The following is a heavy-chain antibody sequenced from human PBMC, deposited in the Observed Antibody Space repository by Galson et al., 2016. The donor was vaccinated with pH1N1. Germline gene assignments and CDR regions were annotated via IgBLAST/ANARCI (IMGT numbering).Heavy chain of an antibody. V-gene: IGHV2-5*08. J-gene: IGHJ3*01. CDR2: IYWDDDK. D-gene: IGHD3-10*01. Sequence: PALVKPPQTLTLTCTFSGFSIHSSGMGVGWIRQPPGQALEWLAIIYWDDDKRYSLSLKSRLTISKDTSKNQVVLTMTNMDPVDTGTYYCAHREVMITNAFDFWGRGTMVTVSS. CDR3: AHREVMITNAFDF. CDR1: GFSIHSSGMG.